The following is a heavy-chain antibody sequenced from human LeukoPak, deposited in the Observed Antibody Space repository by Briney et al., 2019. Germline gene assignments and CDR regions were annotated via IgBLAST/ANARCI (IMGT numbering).Heavy chain of an antibody. CDR2: IYSGGST. CDR3: ARENYYDSFYYFDY. D-gene: IGHD3-22*01. V-gene: IGHV3-66*01. Sequence: GGSLRLSCAASGFTVSSSYMSWVRQAPGKGLEWVSVIYSGGSTYYADSVKGRFTISRDNSKNTLYLQMNSLRAEDTAVYYCARENYYDSFYYFDYWGQGTLVTVSS. J-gene: IGHJ4*02. CDR1: GFTVSSSY.